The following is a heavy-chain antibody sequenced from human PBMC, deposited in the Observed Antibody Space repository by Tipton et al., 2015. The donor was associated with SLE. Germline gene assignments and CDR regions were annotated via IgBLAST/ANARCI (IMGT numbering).Heavy chain of an antibody. D-gene: IGHD7-27*01. CDR2: VYNSGAT. J-gene: IGHJ4*02. Sequence: QLVQSGAEVKPSETLSLTCTVSGGSISQYYWTWIRQSPGQGLEWVGYVYNSGATDTNPSLRSRVIISQDTSKSQVSLWLRSVTAADTAVYYCARGHWGLQDWGQGILVTVSS. CDR1: GGSISQYY. V-gene: IGHV4-59*01. CDR3: ARGHWGLQD.